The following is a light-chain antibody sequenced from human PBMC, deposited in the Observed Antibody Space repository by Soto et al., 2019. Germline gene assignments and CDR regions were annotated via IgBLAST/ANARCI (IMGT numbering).Light chain of an antibody. Sequence: EKVMTQSPATLSLSLGERATLSCRASESVSNNLAWYHQRPGQAPRLLIYGASTRATGIPDRLSGSGPGTEFTLTITSLQSEDFGFYFCQQYDYWLSLTFXGGTKVDIK. CDR2: GAS. J-gene: IGKJ4*01. V-gene: IGKV3-15*01. CDR3: QQYDYWLSLT. CDR1: ESVSNN.